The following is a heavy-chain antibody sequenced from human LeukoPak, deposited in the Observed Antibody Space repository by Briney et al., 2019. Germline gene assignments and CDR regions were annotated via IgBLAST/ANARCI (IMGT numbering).Heavy chain of an antibody. CDR2: IYSTGST. J-gene: IGHJ4*02. CDR1: GASMSNYY. V-gene: IGHV4-59*01. Sequence: PSETLSLTCTVSGASMSNYYWSWIRQPPGKGLEWIGCIYSTGSTDFNPSLKSPVTMSLDTSKNQFSLKLSSVTAADTAVCFCAKGAYEPFDYWGQGILVTVSS. CDR3: AKGAYEPFDY. D-gene: IGHD1-26*01.